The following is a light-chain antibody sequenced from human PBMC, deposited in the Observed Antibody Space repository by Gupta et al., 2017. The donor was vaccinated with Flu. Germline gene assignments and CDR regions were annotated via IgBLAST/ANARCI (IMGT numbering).Light chain of an antibody. V-gene: IGKV1-39*01. CDR1: QSVRSY. Sequence: QTTQCSCSLSASVGDRVTITCRASQSVRSYFNWYQQKPGKAPKPLIYAASSLHSGVPSRFSGSGSGTDFTLIISSLQPEDFGTYYCQQSYSTPLTFGGGTKVEIK. CDR2: AAS. CDR3: QQSYSTPLT. J-gene: IGKJ4*01.